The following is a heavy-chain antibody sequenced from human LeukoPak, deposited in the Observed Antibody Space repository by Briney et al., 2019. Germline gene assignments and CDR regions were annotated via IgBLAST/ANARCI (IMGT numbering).Heavy chain of an antibody. CDR2: ISGDGATT. CDR1: GFTVSSNY. Sequence: GGSLRLSCAASGFTVSSNYMSWVRQAPGKGLEWVSLISGDGATTYYADSVKGRFNISRDNSKRSLYLQMNSLRSEDSALYYCAKDNQRGGFQHWGQGTLVTVSS. V-gene: IGHV3-43*02. D-gene: IGHD3-16*01. CDR3: AKDNQRGGFQH. J-gene: IGHJ1*01.